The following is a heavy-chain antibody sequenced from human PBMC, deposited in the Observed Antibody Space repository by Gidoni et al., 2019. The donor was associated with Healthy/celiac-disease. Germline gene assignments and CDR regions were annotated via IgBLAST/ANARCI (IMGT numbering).Heavy chain of an antibody. V-gene: IGHV3-30-3*01. D-gene: IGHD3-3*01. CDR2: IAYDGSNK. CDR3: ARDGLYYDFWSGYPYYYYYYMDV. Sequence: VQLVASGGGVVQPGRSRRRSCAASGFTFSSSAMHGVRQAPGKGLEGVSVIAYDGSNKYYAYYVKGRFTISRDNSKNTLYLQMNILRAEDTAVYYCARDGLYYDFWSGYPYYYYYYMDVWGKGTTVTVSS. CDR1: GFTFSSSA. J-gene: IGHJ6*03.